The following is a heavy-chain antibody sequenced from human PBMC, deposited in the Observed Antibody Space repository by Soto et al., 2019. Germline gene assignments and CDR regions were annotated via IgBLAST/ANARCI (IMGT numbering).Heavy chain of an antibody. CDR3: AHRLGCSGGSCYSGNRPFDY. D-gene: IGHD2-15*01. J-gene: IGHJ4*02. Sequence: QITLKESGPTLVKPTQTLTLTCTFSGFSLGTSGVGVGWIRQPPGKALEWLALIYWDGDERHSPSLKSRLTITKDTSKNQVVPTMTNMDPVDAATYHCAHRLGCSGGSCYSGNRPFDYWGPGTLVTVSS. CDR1: GFSLGTSGVG. V-gene: IGHV2-5*02. CDR2: IYWDGDE.